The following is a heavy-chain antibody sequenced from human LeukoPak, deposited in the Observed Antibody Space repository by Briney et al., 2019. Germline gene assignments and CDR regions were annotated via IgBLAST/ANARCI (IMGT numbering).Heavy chain of an antibody. CDR3: AKDHGSSDWYYFDY. Sequence: GGSLRLSCGASGFTFSSYGMHWVRQAPGKGLEWVAFIRYDGSNKYYADSVKGRFTISRDNSKNTLYLQMNTLRADDTAVYYCAKDHGSSDWYYFDYWGQGTLVTVSS. J-gene: IGHJ4*02. V-gene: IGHV3-30*02. CDR2: IRYDGSNK. CDR1: GFTFSSYG. D-gene: IGHD6-13*01.